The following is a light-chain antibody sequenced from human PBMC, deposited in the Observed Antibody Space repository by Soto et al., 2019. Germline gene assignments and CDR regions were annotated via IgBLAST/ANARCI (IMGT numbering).Light chain of an antibody. CDR2: DVS. V-gene: IGLV2-14*03. J-gene: IGLJ1*01. CDR1: SSDVGAYNY. Sequence: QSALTQPASVSGSPGQSITISCTGTSSDVGAYNYVSWYQQHPGKAPKLMIYDVSSRPSGVSNRFSVSKSGNTASLTISGLQAEDEADYYCSSYTSGSTYVFGTGTKVTVL. CDR3: SSYTSGSTYV.